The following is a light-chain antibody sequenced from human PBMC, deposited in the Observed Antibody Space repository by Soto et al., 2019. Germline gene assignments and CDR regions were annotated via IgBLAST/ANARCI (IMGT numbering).Light chain of an antibody. J-gene: IGKJ1*01. CDR3: QQYNSYPWT. CDR2: ATS. CDR1: KGINKY. V-gene: IGKV1-16*01. Sequence: DIQMTQSPPSLSASVGDRVTITCRASKGINKYLAWFQQQPGTAPKPLIYATSTLHSGVPSRFTGSGSGTEFTLTITSLQPEDFVTYYCQQYNSYPWTFGQGTKVEVK.